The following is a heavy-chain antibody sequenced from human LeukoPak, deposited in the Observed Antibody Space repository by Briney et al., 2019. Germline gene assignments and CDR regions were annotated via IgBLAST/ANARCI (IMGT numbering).Heavy chain of an antibody. CDR3: ARDGYNDY. CDR1: GYTLTELS. V-gene: IGHV1-24*01. CDR2: FDPEDGET. J-gene: IGHJ4*02. D-gene: IGHD5-24*01. Sequence: ASVKVSCKVSGYTLTELSMHWVRQAPGKGLEWMGGFDPEDGETIYAQKFQGRVTITADESTSTAYMELSSLRSEDTAVYYCARDGYNDYWGQGTLVTVSS.